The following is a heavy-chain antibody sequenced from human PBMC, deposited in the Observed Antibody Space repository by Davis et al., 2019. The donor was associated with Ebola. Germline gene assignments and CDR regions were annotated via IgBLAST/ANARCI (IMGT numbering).Heavy chain of an antibody. V-gene: IGHV3-48*03. CDR3: SRRVVADDH. Sequence: PGGSLRLSCAASGFTFSGFEMNWVRQAPGKGLEWISYISSSGTFIYYADSVRGRFTISRDNARNSMYLQMNSLRVEDTAVYYCSRRVVADDHWGQGTLVTVSS. D-gene: IGHD2-15*01. CDR2: ISSSGTFI. CDR1: GFTFSGFE. J-gene: IGHJ4*02.